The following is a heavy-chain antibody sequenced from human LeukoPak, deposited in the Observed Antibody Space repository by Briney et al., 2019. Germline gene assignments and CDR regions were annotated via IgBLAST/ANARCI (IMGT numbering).Heavy chain of an antibody. CDR3: AGGRGHRGMVFDY. J-gene: IGHJ4*02. V-gene: IGHV4-59*01. Sequence: SETLSLTCTVSGGSISSYYWSWIRQPPGKGLEWIGYIYYSGNTNYNPSLKSRVTISVDPSKNQFSLKLNSVTAADTAVYYCAGGRGHRGMVFDYWGQGTLVTVSS. CDR1: GGSISSYY. D-gene: IGHD5-18*01. CDR2: IYYSGNT.